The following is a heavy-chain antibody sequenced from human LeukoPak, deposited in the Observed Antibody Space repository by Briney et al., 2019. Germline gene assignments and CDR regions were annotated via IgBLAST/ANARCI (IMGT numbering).Heavy chain of an antibody. J-gene: IGHJ4*02. V-gene: IGHV3-23*01. D-gene: IGHD3-10*01. Sequence: PGGSLRLSCAASGFTFSSYAMSWVRQAPGKGLEWVSAISGSGGSTYYADSVKGRFTISRGNSKNTLYLQMNSLRAEDTAVYYCAKAPLASPKSRSGSYYNNFDYWGQGTLVTVSS. CDR3: AKAPLASPKSRSGSYYNNFDY. CDR1: GFTFSSYA. CDR2: ISGSGGST.